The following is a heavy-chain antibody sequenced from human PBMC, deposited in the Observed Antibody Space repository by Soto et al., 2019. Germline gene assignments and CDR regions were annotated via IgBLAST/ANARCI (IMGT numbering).Heavy chain of an antibody. D-gene: IGHD2-2*01. Sequence: GGSLRLSCAASGFTFSSYSMNWVRQAPGKGLEWVSSISSSSSYIYYADSVKGRFTISRDNAKNSLYLQMNSLRAEDTAVYYCARVWERDIVVVPAALSYWGQGTLVTVSS. CDR2: ISSSSSYI. CDR3: ARVWERDIVVVPAALSY. J-gene: IGHJ4*02. V-gene: IGHV3-21*01. CDR1: GFTFSSYS.